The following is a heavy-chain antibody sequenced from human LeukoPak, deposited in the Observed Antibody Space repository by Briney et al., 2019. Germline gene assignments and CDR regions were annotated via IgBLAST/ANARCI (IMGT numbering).Heavy chain of an antibody. CDR3: AKGRDDYYDSSDY. Sequence: ASVKVSCKASGGTFSSYAIDWVRQAPGQGLEWMGGIIPIFGTANYAQKFQGRVTITADESTSTAYMELSSLRSEDTAVYYCAKGRDDYYDSSDYWGQGTLVTVSS. CDR2: IIPIFGTA. D-gene: IGHD3-22*01. J-gene: IGHJ4*02. CDR1: GGTFSSYA. V-gene: IGHV1-69*13.